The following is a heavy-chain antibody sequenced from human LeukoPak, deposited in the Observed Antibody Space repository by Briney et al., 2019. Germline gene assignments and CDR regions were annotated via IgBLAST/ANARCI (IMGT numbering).Heavy chain of an antibody. D-gene: IGHD1-26*01. Sequence: SETLSLTCTVSGGSISSSSYYWGWIRQPPGKGLEWIGSIYYSGSTYYNPSLKSRVTISVDTSKNQFSLKLSSVTAAGTAVYYCARLGGTYDAFDIWGQGTMVTVSS. CDR2: IYYSGST. V-gene: IGHV4-39*01. CDR3: ARLGGTYDAFDI. CDR1: GGSISSSSYY. J-gene: IGHJ3*02.